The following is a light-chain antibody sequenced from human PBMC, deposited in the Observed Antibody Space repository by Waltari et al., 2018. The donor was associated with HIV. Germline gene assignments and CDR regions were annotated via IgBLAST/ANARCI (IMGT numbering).Light chain of an antibody. CDR3: QQFFSFPRT. CDR2: WAS. CDR1: QSVLSSSNNKNH. V-gene: IGKV4-1*01. Sequence: DIVITQSPASLAVSHAGRTPLNLKSGQSVLSSSNNKNHLAWYPQKPGQPPKLLFYWASIREVGVPDRFTGSGSGTIFNLTVSSLQADDVAVYYCQQFFSFPRTFGQGTKVEI. J-gene: IGKJ1*01.